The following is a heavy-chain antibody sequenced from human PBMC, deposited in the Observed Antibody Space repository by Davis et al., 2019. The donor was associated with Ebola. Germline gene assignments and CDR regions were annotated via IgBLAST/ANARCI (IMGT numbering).Heavy chain of an antibody. V-gene: IGHV4-61*01. D-gene: IGHD5-12*01. Sequence: SETLSLTCTVSGGSVSSGSYYWSWIRQPPGKGLEWIGYIYYSGSTNYNPSLKSRVTISVDTSKNQFSLKLSSVTAADTAVYYCARVAGIVATSGMDVWGQGTTVTVSS. CDR2: IYYSGST. J-gene: IGHJ6*02. CDR3: ARVAGIVATSGMDV. CDR1: GGSVSSGSYY.